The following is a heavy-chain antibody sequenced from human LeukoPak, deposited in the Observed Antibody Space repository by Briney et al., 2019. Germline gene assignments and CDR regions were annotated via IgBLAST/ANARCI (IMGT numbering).Heavy chain of an antibody. V-gene: IGHV3-74*01. J-gene: IGHJ4*02. Sequence: GGSLRLSCAASGFTFSSNWMHWVRQAPGKGLVWVSRINEDGSITNYADSVKGRFTISRDNAKNTLYLQMNSLRAEDTAVYYCASGKFFWSWGQGTLVTVSS. CDR2: INEDGSIT. CDR3: ASGKFFWS. D-gene: IGHD3-3*01. CDR1: GFTFSSNW.